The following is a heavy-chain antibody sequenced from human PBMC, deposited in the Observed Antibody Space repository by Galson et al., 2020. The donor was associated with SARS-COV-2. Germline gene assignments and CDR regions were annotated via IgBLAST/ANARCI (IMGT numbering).Heavy chain of an antibody. J-gene: IGHJ4*02. D-gene: IGHD6-19*01. CDR2: ISPDGSRT. CDR1: EFTFSNYW. CDR3: ARGGGWYEFDY. Sequence: GGSLRLSCAASEFTFSNYWMHWVRQVPGKGLVWVSRISPDGSRTNYAGSVTGRFTISRDNSKNTLYLQMNSLRAEDTAVYYCARGGGWYEFDYWGQGTLVTVSS. V-gene: IGHV3-74*01.